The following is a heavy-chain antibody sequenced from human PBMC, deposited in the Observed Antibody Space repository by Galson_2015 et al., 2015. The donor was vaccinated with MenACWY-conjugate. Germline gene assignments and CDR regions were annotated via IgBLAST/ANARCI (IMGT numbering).Heavy chain of an antibody. CDR2: IKQDGSEK. CDR3: ARDWAMDYDILTGSDY. Sequence: SLRLSCAASGFTFSSYWMSWVRQAPGKGLEWVANIKQDGSEKYYVDSVKGRFTISRDNAKNSLYLQMNSLRAEDTAVYYCARDWAMDYDILTGSDYWGQGTLVTVSS. D-gene: IGHD3-9*01. J-gene: IGHJ4*02. CDR1: GFTFSSYW. V-gene: IGHV3-7*03.